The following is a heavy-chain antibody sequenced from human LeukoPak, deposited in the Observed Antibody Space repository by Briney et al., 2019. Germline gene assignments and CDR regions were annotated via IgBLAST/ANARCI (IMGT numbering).Heavy chain of an antibody. Sequence: ASVKVSCKASGYTFTSYYMHWVRHAPGQGLEWMGLINPTGGSTGYAQKFQGRVTMTRDMSTSTDYSELSSLRSEDTAIYYCARDNSVGDNAWWFDPWGQGTLVTVSS. J-gene: IGHJ5*02. CDR1: GYTFTSYY. D-gene: IGHD1-26*01. V-gene: IGHV1-46*01. CDR3: ARDNSVGDNAWWFDP. CDR2: INPTGGST.